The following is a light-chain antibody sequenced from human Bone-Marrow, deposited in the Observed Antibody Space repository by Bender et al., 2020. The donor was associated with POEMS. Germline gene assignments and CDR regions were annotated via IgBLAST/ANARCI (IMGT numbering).Light chain of an antibody. CDR1: SSDVGGYDF. J-gene: IGLJ2*01. CDR2: EVS. Sequence: QSALTQPPSASGSPGQSVTISCTGSSSDVGGYDFVSWYQLHPGKAPKLMIYEVSKRPSGVPDRFSGSKSGNTASLTVSGLQAEDEADYYCSSYAASNVLFGGGTKVTVL. V-gene: IGLV2-8*01. CDR3: SSYAASNVL.